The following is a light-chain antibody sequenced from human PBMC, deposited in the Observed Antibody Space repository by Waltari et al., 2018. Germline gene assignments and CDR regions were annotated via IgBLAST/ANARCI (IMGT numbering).Light chain of an antibody. J-gene: IGLJ2*01. V-gene: IGLV1-40*01. CDR2: GNN. CDR3: QSYDSSLSGVL. Sequence: QSVLTQPPSVSVAPGQRITISCTGTSSNIGAGYDVHCYLQLPGTAPKLLILGNNNRPSGVPDRFSASKSDTSASLAITGLQAEDEADYYCQSYDSSLSGVLFGGGTKLTVL. CDR1: SSNIGAGYD.